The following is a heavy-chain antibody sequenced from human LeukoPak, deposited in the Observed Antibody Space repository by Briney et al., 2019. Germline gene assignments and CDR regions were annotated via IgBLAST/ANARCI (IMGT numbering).Heavy chain of an antibody. CDR2: INHSGST. V-gene: IGHV4-34*01. D-gene: IGHD2-2*01. CDR1: GGSFSGYY. CDR3: ARGPGGIVVVPAATVFDY. Sequence: SETLSLTCAVYGGSFSGYYWSWIRQPPGKGLEWIGEINHSGSTNYNPSLKSRVTISVDTSKNQFSLKLSSVTAADTAVYYCARGPGGIVVVPAATVFDYWDQGTLVTVSS. J-gene: IGHJ4*02.